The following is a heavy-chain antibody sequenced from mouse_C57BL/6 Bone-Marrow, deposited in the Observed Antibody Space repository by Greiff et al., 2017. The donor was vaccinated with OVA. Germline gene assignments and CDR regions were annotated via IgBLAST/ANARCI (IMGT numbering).Heavy chain of an antibody. CDR2: IDPSDSGT. CDR1: GYTFTSYW. V-gene: IGHV1-52*01. CDR3: ASHYYGSRGYFDV. Sequence: QVQLQQPGAELVRPGSSVKLSCKASGYTFTSYWMHWVKQRPIQGLEWIGNIDPSDSGTHYNQKFKDKATLTVDKSSSTAYMQLSSLTSEDSAVYDCASHYYGSRGYFDVWGTGTTVTVSA. J-gene: IGHJ1*03. D-gene: IGHD1-1*01.